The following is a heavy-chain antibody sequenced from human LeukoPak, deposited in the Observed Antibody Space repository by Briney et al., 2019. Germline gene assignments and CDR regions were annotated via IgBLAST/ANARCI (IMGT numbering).Heavy chain of an antibody. J-gene: IGHJ6*02. CDR2: ISGSGGST. V-gene: IGHV3-23*01. CDR3: ANTPPYGGDCLYYYYGMDV. CDR1: GFTFSSYA. D-gene: IGHD2-21*02. Sequence: GGSLRLSCAASGFTFSSYAMSWVRQAPGKGLEWVSAISGSGGSTYYADSVKGRFTISRDNSKNTLYLQMNSLRAEDTAVYYCANTPPYGGDCLYYYYGMDVWGQGTTVTVSS.